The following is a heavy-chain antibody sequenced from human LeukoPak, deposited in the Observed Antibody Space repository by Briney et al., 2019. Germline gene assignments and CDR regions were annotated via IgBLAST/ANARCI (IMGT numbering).Heavy chain of an antibody. CDR3: ARGSSGYYSPIDY. Sequence: GGSLRLSCAASGFTFRSNSLNWVRQAPGKGLEWVSSISSISSYIYYADSVEGRFTISRDNAKDSLYLQMNSLRTKDTAVYYCARGSSGYYSPIDYWGQGTLVTVSS. V-gene: IGHV3-21*01. J-gene: IGHJ4*02. CDR2: ISSISSYI. CDR1: GFTFRSNS. D-gene: IGHD3-22*01.